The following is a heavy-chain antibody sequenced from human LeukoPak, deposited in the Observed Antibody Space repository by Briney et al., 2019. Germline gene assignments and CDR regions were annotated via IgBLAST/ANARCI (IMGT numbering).Heavy chain of an antibody. V-gene: IGHV3-11*01. CDR1: GFTFSDYY. Sequence: GGSLRLSCAASGFTFSDYYMSWIRQAPGKGLEWLSHMSSSGDTIYHADSVRGPFTISRDNAKKTLFLQMNSLRAEDTAVYYCARDLTDFGSGIFYDHWGQGALVTVS. J-gene: IGHJ4*02. CDR3: ARDLTDFGSGIFYDH. D-gene: IGHD3-10*01. CDR2: MSSSGDTI.